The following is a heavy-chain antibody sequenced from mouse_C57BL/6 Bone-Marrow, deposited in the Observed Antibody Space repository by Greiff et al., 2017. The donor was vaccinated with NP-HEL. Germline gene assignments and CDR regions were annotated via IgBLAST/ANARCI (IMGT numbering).Heavy chain of an antibody. CDR3: ARDGLARFAY. V-gene: IGHV3-6*01. CDR1: GYSITSGYY. CDR2: ISYDGSN. J-gene: IGHJ3*01. Sequence: EVKLVESGPGLVKPSPSLSLTCSVTGYSITSGYYWNWIRQFPGNKLEWMGYISYDGSNNYNPSLKNRISITRDTSKNQFFLKLNSVTTEDTATYYCARDGLARFAYWGQGALVTVSA.